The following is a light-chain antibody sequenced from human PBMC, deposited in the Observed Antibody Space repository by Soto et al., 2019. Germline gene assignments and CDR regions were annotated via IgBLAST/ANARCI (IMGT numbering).Light chain of an antibody. J-gene: IGLJ1*01. CDR2: EVS. Sequence: QSVLAEPACVSVSPEQSITVSCTGTSSDVGGYNYVSWHQQHPGKAPKLMIYEVSNRPSGVSDRFSGSKSGDTASLTISGLQAEDEADYYCSSYTSSSTRVFGTGTKVTVL. CDR1: SSDVGGYNY. CDR3: SSYTSSSTRV. V-gene: IGLV2-14*01.